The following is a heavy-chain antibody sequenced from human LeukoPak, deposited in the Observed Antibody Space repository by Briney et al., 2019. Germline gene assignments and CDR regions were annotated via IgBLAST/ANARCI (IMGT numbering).Heavy chain of an antibody. J-gene: IGHJ4*02. CDR1: GFTFSSYG. V-gene: IGHV3-23*01. Sequence: GGSRRLSCAASGFTFSSYGMHWVRQAPGKGLEWVSTIPGSGGSTSYADSVKGRFTISRDNSKNTLYLQMNSLRAEDTAVYYCAKDLKAVLFVYFDYWGQGTLVTVSS. CDR2: IPGSGGST. D-gene: IGHD3-16*01. CDR3: AKDLKAVLFVYFDY.